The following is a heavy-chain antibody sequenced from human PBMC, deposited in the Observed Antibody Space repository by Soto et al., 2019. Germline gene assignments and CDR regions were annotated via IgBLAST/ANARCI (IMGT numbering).Heavy chain of an antibody. CDR3: ASGSVTLPRYYYYYGMDV. CDR2: IIPIFGTA. D-gene: IGHD4-17*01. CDR1: GCTFSSYA. Sequence: QVQLVQSGAEVKKPGSSVKVSCKASGCTFSSYAISWVRQAPGQGLEWMGGIIPIFGTANYAQKFQGRVTITADESTSTAYMELSSLRSEDTAVYYCASGSVTLPRYYYYYGMDVWCQGTTVTVSS. V-gene: IGHV1-69*01. J-gene: IGHJ6*02.